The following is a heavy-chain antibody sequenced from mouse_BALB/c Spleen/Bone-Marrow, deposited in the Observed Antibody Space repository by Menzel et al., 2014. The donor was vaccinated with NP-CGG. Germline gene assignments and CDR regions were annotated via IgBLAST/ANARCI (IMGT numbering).Heavy chain of an antibody. CDR2: INPYNGDT. V-gene: IGHV1-37*01. CDR1: GYSFTDYF. CDR3: GRSGGSSYVFAY. D-gene: IGHD1-1*01. Sequence: EVNVVESGPELVKPGASVKISCKASGYSFTDYFMNWVKQSHGKSLEWIGRINPYNGDTFYNQKFKGKATLTVDESSSTAHMELLSLTSEDSAVHYCGRSGGSSYVFAYWGQGTLVTVSA. J-gene: IGHJ3*01.